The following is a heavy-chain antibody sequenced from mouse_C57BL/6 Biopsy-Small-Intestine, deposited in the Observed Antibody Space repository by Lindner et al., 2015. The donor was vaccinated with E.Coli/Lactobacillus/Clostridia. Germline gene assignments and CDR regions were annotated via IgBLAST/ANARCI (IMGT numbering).Heavy chain of an antibody. V-gene: IGHV1-42*01. CDR3: TSGSSGPWFAY. D-gene: IGHD3-1*01. CDR2: INPSTGGT. CDR1: GYSFTGYY. J-gene: IGHJ3*01. Sequence: VQLQESGPELVKPGASVKISCKASGYSFTGYYMHWVKQSPEKSLEWIGEINPSTGGTTYNQKFKAKATLTVDKSSSTAYMQLKSLTSEDSAVYYCTSGSSGPWFAYWGQGTLVTVSA.